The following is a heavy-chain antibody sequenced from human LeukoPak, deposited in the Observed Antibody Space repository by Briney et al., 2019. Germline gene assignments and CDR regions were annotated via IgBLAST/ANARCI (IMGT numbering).Heavy chain of an antibody. CDR3: ARRLEYSGSKGVFDY. D-gene: IGHD1-26*01. CDR1: GFTVTSNY. V-gene: IGHV3-66*01. J-gene: IGHJ4*02. CDR2: IYSGGYT. Sequence: GGSLRLSCAASGFTVTSNYMTWVRQAPGQGLAWVSIIYSGGYTDYADSVKGRFTISRDNSKNTLYLQMHSLRAKDTAVYYCARRLEYSGSKGVFDYWGQGTLVTVSS.